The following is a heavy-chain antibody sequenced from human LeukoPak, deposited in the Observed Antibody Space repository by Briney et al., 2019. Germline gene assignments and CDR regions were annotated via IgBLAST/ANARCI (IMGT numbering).Heavy chain of an antibody. CDR3: VKGTSAYCGVDCYSYFDY. Sequence: GGSLRLSCSASEFTFSNYAMHGVRQAPGKGLEYVSAISTNGGSTYYADSVKGRFTFSRDNSKSTLYLQMSSLRAEDTAVYYCVKGTSAYCGVDCYSYFDYWGQGTLVTVSS. CDR2: ISTNGGST. J-gene: IGHJ4*02. CDR1: EFTFSNYA. V-gene: IGHV3-64D*06. D-gene: IGHD2-21*02.